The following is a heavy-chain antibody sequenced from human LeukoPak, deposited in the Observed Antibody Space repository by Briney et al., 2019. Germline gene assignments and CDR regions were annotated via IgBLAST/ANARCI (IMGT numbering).Heavy chain of an antibody. J-gene: IGHJ4*02. D-gene: IGHD5-24*01. CDR3: AKDQIGYNKPTDY. Sequence: PGRSLRLSCAASGFTFGNYVMNWVRQAPGEGLEWVSAISGSGSNTYYADSVKGRFTISRDNSKNTLYLQVNSLRAEDTAIYYCAKDQIGYNKPTDYWGQGTLVTVSS. CDR1: GFTFGNYV. CDR2: ISGSGSNT. V-gene: IGHV3-23*01.